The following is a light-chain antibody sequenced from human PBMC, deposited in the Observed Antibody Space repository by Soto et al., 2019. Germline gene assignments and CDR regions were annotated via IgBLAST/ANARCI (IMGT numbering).Light chain of an antibody. CDR3: QQRSNWPPS. CDR2: DAF. CDR1: QSVSSY. J-gene: IGKJ4*01. V-gene: IGKV3-11*01. Sequence: EIVLTQSPATLSLSPGERATLSCRASQSVSSYLAWYQQKPGQAPRLLIYDAFNRATGIPARFSGSGSGTDFTLTISSLEPADFAVYYCQQRSNWPPSFGGGTKVEIK.